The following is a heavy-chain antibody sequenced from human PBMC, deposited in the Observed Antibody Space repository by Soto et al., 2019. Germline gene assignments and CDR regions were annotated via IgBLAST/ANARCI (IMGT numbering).Heavy chain of an antibody. D-gene: IGHD7-27*01. CDR2: IYSGDGA. J-gene: IGHJ3*02. Sequence: AGGSLRLSCAASGFTVSTNYMSWVRQAPGKGLEWVSIIYSGDGAYFADSVKGRFTISRDNSKNTLYLQMNCLRAEDTAVYYCARAASGDAFDIWGQGTMVTVS. CDR1: GFTVSTNY. CDR3: ARAASGDAFDI. V-gene: IGHV3-53*01.